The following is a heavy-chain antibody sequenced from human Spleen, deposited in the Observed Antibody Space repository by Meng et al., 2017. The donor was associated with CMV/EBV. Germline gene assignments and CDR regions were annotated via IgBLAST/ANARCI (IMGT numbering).Heavy chain of an antibody. CDR3: ARVFYDFWSGYYHNWFDP. CDR2: INHSGST. Sequence: SETLSLTCTVYGGSFSGYYWSCIRQSPGKGLEWIGEINHSGSTNYNPSLKGRVTMSVDTSKSQFSLNLSSVTAADTAVYYCARVFYDFWSGYYHNWFDPWGQGTLVTVSS. V-gene: IGHV4-34*01. D-gene: IGHD3-3*01. J-gene: IGHJ5*02. CDR1: GGSFSGYY.